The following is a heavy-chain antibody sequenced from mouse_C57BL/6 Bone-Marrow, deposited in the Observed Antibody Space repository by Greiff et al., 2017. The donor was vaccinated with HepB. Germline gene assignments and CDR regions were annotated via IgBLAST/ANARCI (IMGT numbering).Heavy chain of an antibody. CDR2: IYPGSGST. Sequence: QVQLQQPGAELVKPGASVKMSCKASGYTFTSYWITWVKQRPGQGLEWIGDIYPGSGSTNYNEKFKSKATLTVDTSSSTAYMQLSSLTSEDSAVYYCARWGYDPWGAYYCDYWGQGTTLTVSS. D-gene: IGHD2-3*01. CDR1: GYTFTSYW. J-gene: IGHJ2*01. CDR3: ARWGYDPWGAYYCDY. V-gene: IGHV1-55*01.